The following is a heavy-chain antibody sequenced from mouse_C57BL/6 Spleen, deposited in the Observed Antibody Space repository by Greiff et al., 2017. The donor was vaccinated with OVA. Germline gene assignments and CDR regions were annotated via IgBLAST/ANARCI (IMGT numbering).Heavy chain of an antibody. V-gene: IGHV5-16*01. CDR3: ARAGELRLSLYFDY. CDR2: INYDGSST. J-gene: IGHJ2*01. D-gene: IGHD3-2*02. Sequence: EVMLVESEGGLVQPGSSMKLSCTASGFTFSDYYMAWVRQVPEKGLEWVANINYDGSSTYYLDSLKSRFIISRDNAKNILYLQMSSLKSEDTATYYCARAGELRLSLYFDYWGQGTTLTVSS. CDR1: GFTFSDYY.